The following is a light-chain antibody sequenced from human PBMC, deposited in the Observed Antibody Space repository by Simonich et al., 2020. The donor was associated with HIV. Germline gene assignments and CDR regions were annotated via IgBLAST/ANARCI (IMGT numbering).Light chain of an antibody. CDR3: QQYNSWPWT. V-gene: IGKV3-15*01. CDR1: QSISSN. J-gene: IGKJ1*01. CDR2: GAS. Sequence: EIVMTQSPATLSVSPGERATLPCSASQSISSNLAGYQPRPGQAPRLLIYGASTRATGFPARYSGSGSGTEFTLTISSMQTEDFAVYYCQQYNSWPWTFGQGTKVEIK.